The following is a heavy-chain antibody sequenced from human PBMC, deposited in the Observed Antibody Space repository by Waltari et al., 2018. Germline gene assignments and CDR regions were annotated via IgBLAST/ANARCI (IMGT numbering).Heavy chain of an antibody. D-gene: IGHD2-2*01. CDR2: MNPNSGNT. CDR1: GYTFTRHD. J-gene: IGHJ5*02. CDR3: ARGRLVVVPAANDHNWFDP. V-gene: IGHV1-8*03. Sequence: QVQLVQSGAEVKKPGASVKVYCKDPGYTFTRHDINWVRPGTGQGLEWMGWMNPNSGNTGYAQKFQGRVTITRNTSISTAYMELSSLRSEDTAVYYCARGRLVVVPAANDHNWFDPWGQGTLVTVSS.